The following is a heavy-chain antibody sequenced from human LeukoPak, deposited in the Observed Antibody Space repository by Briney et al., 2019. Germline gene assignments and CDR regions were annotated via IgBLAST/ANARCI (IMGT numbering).Heavy chain of an antibody. CDR1: GYSISSGYY. CDR3: ARDDYGDYVY. V-gene: IGHV4-61*01. J-gene: IGHJ4*02. D-gene: IGHD4-17*01. CDR2: IYYSGST. Sequence: SETLSLTCTVSGYSISSGYYWSWIRQPPGKGLEWIGYIYYSGSTNYNPSLKSRVTISVDTSKNQFSLKLSSVTAADTAVYYCARDDYGDYVYWGQGTLVTVSS.